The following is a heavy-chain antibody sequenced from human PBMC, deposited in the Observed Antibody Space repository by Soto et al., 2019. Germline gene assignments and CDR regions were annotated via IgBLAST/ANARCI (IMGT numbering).Heavy chain of an antibody. J-gene: IGHJ6*02. Sequence: EVQLVESGGGLIQPGGSLIPSCAVLGFAVTGNHMGGVGQLPGKGLERVSFIYSGERIYYADSVKGRFTISRDNSKNTLYLQMNSLKADDTAVYYCARDYGSGRRFYGMDVWGQGTTVTVSS. V-gene: IGHV3-53*01. D-gene: IGHD3-10*01. CDR1: GFAVTGNH. CDR2: IYSGERI. CDR3: ARDYGSGRRFYGMDV.